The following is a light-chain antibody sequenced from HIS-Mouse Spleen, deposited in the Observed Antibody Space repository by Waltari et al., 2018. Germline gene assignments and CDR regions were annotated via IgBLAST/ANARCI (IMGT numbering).Light chain of an antibody. CDR1: NIGSKS. V-gene: IGLV3-21*03. CDR3: QVWDSSSDHVV. J-gene: IGLJ2*01. CDR2: EDS. Sequence: SYVLTQPPSVSVAPGKTARITCGGNNIGSKSVHWYQQKPGQAPVLVVYEDSARPSGMPERFSGSNCGNTATLTISRVEAGDEADYYCQVWDSSSDHVVFGGGTKLTVL.